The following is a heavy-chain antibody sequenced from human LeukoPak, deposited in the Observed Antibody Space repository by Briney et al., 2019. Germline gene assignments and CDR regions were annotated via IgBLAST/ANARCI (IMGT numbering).Heavy chain of an antibody. CDR2: IRASGST. Sequence: SETLSLTCTVSGDSISSGTYYWSWIRQPAGKGLEWIGRIRASGSTDYNPSLKSRVTMSVDTSKNQFSLKLSSVTAADTAVYYCARDLYYYGSGSYYPTDWYFDLWGRGTLVTVSS. V-gene: IGHV4-61*02. D-gene: IGHD3-10*01. J-gene: IGHJ2*01. CDR1: GDSISSGTYY. CDR3: ARDLYYYGSGSYYPTDWYFDL.